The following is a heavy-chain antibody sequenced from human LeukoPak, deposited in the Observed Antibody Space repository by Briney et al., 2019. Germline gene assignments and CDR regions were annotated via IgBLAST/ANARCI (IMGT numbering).Heavy chain of an antibody. CDR2: IYTSGRT. CDR1: GGSISSGSYY. D-gene: IGHD6-13*01. V-gene: IGHV4-61*02. CDR3: ARDRSWYDAFDI. J-gene: IGHJ3*02. Sequence: SETLSLTCTVSGGSISSGSYYWSWIRRPAGKGLEWIGRIYTSGRTNYNPSLKSRVTISVDTSKNQSSLKLSSVTAADTAVYYCARDRSWYDAFDIWGQGTMVTVSS.